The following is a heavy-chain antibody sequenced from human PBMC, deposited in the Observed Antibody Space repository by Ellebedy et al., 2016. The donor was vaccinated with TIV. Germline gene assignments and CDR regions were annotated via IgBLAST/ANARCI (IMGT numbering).Heavy chain of an antibody. Sequence: LRLSXSVSGGSISSGAYYWTWIRQHPGKGLEWIGYIFTSGSTYYNPSLKSRITISIDTSKNQFSLKLTSVTAADTAVYYCAVHCSRTSCYGGYFDYWGQGALVTVSP. J-gene: IGHJ4*02. CDR2: IFTSGST. CDR3: AVHCSRTSCYGGYFDY. CDR1: GGSISSGAYY. D-gene: IGHD2-2*01. V-gene: IGHV4-31*03.